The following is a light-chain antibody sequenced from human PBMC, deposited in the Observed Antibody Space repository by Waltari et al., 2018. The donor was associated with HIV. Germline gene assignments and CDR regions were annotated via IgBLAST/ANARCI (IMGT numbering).Light chain of an antibody. CDR1: SSDVGGYNY. CDR3: SSHAGSKVV. CDR2: DVI. Sequence: QSALTQPPSASGSPGQSVTLSCTGTSSDVGGYNYVSWHQQHPGKAPKLMIYDVIKSPSGVPDRFSASTSGNTASLTVSGLQPEDEADYYCSSHAGSKVVFGGGTRLTVL. J-gene: IGLJ2*01. V-gene: IGLV2-8*01.